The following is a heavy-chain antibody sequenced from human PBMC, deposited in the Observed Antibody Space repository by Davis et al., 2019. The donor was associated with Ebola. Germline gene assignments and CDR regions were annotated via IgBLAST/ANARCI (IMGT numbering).Heavy chain of an antibody. CDR2: IYHSGRT. V-gene: IGHV4-38-2*02. CDR1: GYSISSNYY. D-gene: IGHD3-22*01. J-gene: IGHJ2*01. CDR3: ARDYYDSSGYLWYFDL. Sequence: MPSETLSLTCTVSGYSISSNYYWGRLRPSPGKGLEWIGNIYHSGRTYYNPSLKSRVTISVDKSKNQFSLKLSSVTAADTAVYYCARDYYDSSGYLWYFDLWGRGTLVTVSS.